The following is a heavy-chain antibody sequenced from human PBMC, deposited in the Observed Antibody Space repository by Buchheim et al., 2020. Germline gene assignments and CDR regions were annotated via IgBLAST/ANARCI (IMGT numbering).Heavy chain of an antibody. J-gene: IGHJ4*02. CDR1: GGSINSGGYS. Sequence: QLQLQESGSGLVKPSQTLSLTCTVSGGSINSGGYSWSWIRQPPGKGLEWIGYIFHSGSPYYNPSLKRRVPISLDRSKNQSFLKLSSVTAADTAVYYCARELGYYFDSWGQGTL. CDR2: IFHSGSP. V-gene: IGHV4-30-2*01. CDR3: ARELGYYFDS.